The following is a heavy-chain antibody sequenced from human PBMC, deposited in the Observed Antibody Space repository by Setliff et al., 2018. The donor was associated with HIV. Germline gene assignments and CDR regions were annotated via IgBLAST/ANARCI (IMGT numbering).Heavy chain of an antibody. D-gene: IGHD5-18*01. CDR2: MHTSGNT. CDR3: ARDQKGYSYGYFDS. J-gene: IGHJ4*02. CDR1: GDSISGYY. V-gene: IGHV4-4*07. Sequence: PSETLSLTCTSSGDSISGYYWSWIRQPAGKGLEWIERMHTSGNTNYNPSLKSRVTMSVDTSKNQFSLRLSSVTAADTAVYYCARDQKGYSYGYFDSWGQGTLVTVSS.